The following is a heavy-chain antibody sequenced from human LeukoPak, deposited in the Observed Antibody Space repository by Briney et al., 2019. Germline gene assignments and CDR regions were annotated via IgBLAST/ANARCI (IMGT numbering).Heavy chain of an antibody. CDR1: GGSFSGYY. V-gene: IGHV4-34*01. CDR3: ARVNPWGYCSSTSCHNWFDP. D-gene: IGHD2-2*01. CDR2: INHSGST. Sequence: SETLSLTCAVYGGSFSGYYWRGLRQPPGKGLEWIGEINHSGSTNYNPSLKSRVTISVDTSKNQFSLKLSSVTAADTAVYYCARVNPWGYCSSTSCHNWFDPSGEGTLVTVSS. J-gene: IGHJ5*02.